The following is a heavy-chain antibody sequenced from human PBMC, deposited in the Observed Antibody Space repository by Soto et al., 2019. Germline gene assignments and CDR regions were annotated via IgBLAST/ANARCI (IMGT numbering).Heavy chain of an antibody. CDR2: IYYSGST. J-gene: IGHJ6*03. CDR1: GGSISSSSYY. D-gene: IGHD1-7*01. Sequence: PSETLSLTCTFSGGSISSSSYYLGWIRQPPGKGLEWIGSIYYSGSTYYNPSLKSRVTISVDTSKNQFSLKLSSVTAADTAVYYCARRPPYNWNYVSYMDVWGKGTTVTVSS. V-gene: IGHV4-39*01. CDR3: ARRPPYNWNYVSYMDV.